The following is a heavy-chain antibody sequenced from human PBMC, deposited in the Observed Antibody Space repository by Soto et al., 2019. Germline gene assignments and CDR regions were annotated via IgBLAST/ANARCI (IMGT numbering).Heavy chain of an antibody. J-gene: IGHJ6*02. V-gene: IGHV3-23*01. D-gene: IGHD2-2*01. CDR3: ARYIPGVRYYGMDV. Sequence: EVQLLESGGGLVQPGGSLRLSCAASGFTFSSYAMKWVRQAPGKGLEWVSLISDSGTLTYYADSVKGRFTISRDNSGNTLFLQMYSLRADDTAVYYCARYIPGVRYYGMDVWGQGTTVTVSS. CDR2: ISDSGTLT. CDR1: GFTFSSYA.